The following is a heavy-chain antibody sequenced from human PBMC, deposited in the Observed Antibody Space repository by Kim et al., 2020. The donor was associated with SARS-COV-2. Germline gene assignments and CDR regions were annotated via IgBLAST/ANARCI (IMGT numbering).Heavy chain of an antibody. CDR1: GGSISRSNYY. Sequence: SETLSLTCSVSGGSISRSNYYWGWIRQPPGKGLEWLAIIYYSGNTYYNPSLKSRVTISVDTSKNQFSLELSSVTAADTAVYYCARRVGSTRWWFDSWGQG. CDR3: ARRVGSTRWWFDS. J-gene: IGHJ5*02. CDR2: IYYSGNT. D-gene: IGHD6-13*01. V-gene: IGHV4-39*01.